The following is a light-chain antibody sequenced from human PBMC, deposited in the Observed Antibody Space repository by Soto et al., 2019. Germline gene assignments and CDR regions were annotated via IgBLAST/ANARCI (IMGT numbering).Light chain of an antibody. V-gene: IGKV3-15*01. Sequence: IVLTHSPATLSVSPLERATIYFRASQSVSINLAWYQQKPGQAPRLLIYGASTRATGIPARFSGSGSVTEFTLTISCLQSEDFATYYCQHYNSYSEAFGQGTKVDIK. CDR3: QHYNSYSEA. CDR2: GAS. CDR1: QSVSIN. J-gene: IGKJ1*01.